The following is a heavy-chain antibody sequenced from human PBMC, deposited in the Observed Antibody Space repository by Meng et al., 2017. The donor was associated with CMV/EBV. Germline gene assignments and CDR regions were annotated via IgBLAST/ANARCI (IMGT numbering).Heavy chain of an antibody. CDR3: ASMVYAIGDY. D-gene: IGHD2-8*01. V-gene: IGHV3-66*01. CDR1: GFTVSSNY. Sequence: ELRLVEAGGGLVQPGGSLRLSCAASGFTVSSNYMSWVRQAPGKGLEWVSVIYSGGSTYYADSVKGRFTISRDNSKNTLYLQMNSLRAEDTAVYYCASMVYAIGDYWGQGTLVTVSS. CDR2: IYSGGST. J-gene: IGHJ4*02.